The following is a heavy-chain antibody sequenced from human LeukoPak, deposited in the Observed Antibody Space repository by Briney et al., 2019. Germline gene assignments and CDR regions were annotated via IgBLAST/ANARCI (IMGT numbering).Heavy chain of an antibody. CDR3: ARVDLIVGATGDFDY. V-gene: IGHV1-2*02. Sequence: GASVKGSCKASGYTFTGYYMHWVRQAPGQGLEWMGWINPNSGGTNYAQKFQGRVAMTRDMSISTAYMELSRLRSDDTAVYYCARVDLIVGATGDFDYWGQGTLVTVSS. CDR2: INPNSGGT. D-gene: IGHD1-26*01. J-gene: IGHJ4*02. CDR1: GYTFTGYY.